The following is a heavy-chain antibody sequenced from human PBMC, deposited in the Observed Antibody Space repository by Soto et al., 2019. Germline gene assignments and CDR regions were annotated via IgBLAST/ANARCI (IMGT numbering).Heavy chain of an antibody. J-gene: IGHJ4*02. CDR3: AKASGWFGAFDY. V-gene: IGHV3-23*01. Sequence: EVQLLESGGGLVQPGGSLRLSCAASGFTFSSYAMSWVRQAPGKGLEWVSAISGSGGSTYYADSVKGRFTISRDNSKNTLYLQTNSLRAEDTAVYYCAKASGWFGAFDYWGQGTLVTVSS. CDR2: ISGSGGST. D-gene: IGHD3-10*01. CDR1: GFTFSSYA.